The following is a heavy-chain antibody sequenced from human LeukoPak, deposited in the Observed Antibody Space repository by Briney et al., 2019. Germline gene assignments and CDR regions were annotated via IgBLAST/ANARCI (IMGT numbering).Heavy chain of an antibody. CDR2: ISAYNGNT. J-gene: IGHJ3*02. D-gene: IGHD3-22*01. CDR1: GYTFTSYG. Sequence: ASVKVSCKASGYTFTSYGISWVRQAPGQGLEWMGWISAYNGNTNYAQKLQGRVTMTTDTSTSTAYMELRSLRSDDTAVYYCAILWRVDYYDSIDAFDIWGQGTMVTVSS. V-gene: IGHV1-18*01. CDR3: AILWRVDYYDSIDAFDI.